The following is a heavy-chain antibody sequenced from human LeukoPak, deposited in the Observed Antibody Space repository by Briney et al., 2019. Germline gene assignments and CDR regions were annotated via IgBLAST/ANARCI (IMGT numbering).Heavy chain of an antibody. D-gene: IGHD6-13*01. V-gene: IGHV3-23*01. J-gene: IGHJ1*01. CDR3: AKGRQQQGRGYFQH. CDR2: ISGSGGST. Sequence: GGSLRLSCAASGFTFSSYAMSWVRQAPGKGLEWVSAISGSGGSTYYADSVKGRFTISGDNSKNTLYLQMNSLRAEDTAVYYCAKGRQQQGRGYFQHWGQGTLVTVSS. CDR1: GFTFSSYA.